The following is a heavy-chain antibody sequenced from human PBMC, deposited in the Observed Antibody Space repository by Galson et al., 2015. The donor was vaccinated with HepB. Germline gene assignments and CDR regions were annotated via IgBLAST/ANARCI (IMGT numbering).Heavy chain of an antibody. Sequence: SVKVSCKASGYTFTSYYMHWVRQAPGQGLEWMGWINPNSGGTNYAQKFQGWVTMTRDTSISTAYMELRSLRSDDTAVYYCAREVIAVAGTLAWIDYWGQGTLVTVSS. CDR2: INPNSGGT. CDR3: AREVIAVAGTLAWIDY. V-gene: IGHV1-2*04. D-gene: IGHD6-19*01. J-gene: IGHJ4*02. CDR1: GYTFTSYY.